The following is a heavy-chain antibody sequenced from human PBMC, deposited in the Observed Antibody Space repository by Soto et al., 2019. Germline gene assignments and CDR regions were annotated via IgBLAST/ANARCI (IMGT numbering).Heavy chain of an antibody. CDR3: ASANTVTTMFDY. J-gene: IGHJ4*02. CDR1: GGSISSGGYY. CDR2: IYYSGST. V-gene: IGHV4-31*03. Sequence: SETLSLTCTVSGGSISSGGYYWSWIRQHPGKGLEWIGYIYYSGSTYYNPSLKSRVTISVDTSKNQFSLKLSSVTAADTAVYYCASANTVTTMFDYWGQGTLVTVSS. D-gene: IGHD4-17*01.